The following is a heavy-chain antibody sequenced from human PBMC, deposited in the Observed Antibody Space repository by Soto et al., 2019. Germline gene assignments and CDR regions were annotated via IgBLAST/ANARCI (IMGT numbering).Heavy chain of an antibody. V-gene: IGHV5-10-1*01. D-gene: IGHD3-22*01. CDR1: GYSFTNYW. CDR3: AIHWDSSGYYFLGY. J-gene: IGHJ4*02. CDR2: IDPSDSYT. Sequence: GESLKISCKGSGYSFTNYWITWVRQMPGKGLEWMGRIDPSDSYTNYSPSFQGHVTISADKSINTAYLQRSSLKASDTAMYYCAIHWDSSGYYFLGYWGQGTLVTVSS.